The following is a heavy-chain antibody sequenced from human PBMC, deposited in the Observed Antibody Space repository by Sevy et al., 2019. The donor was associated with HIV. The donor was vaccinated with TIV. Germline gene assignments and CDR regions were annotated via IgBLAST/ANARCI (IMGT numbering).Heavy chain of an antibody. CDR2: ISYEGTET. CDR1: GFAFSTHA. Sequence: GGSLRLSCAASGFAFSTHAMHWVRQAPGKGLEWVAVISYEGTETFYAASVESRFTISRDNSKNMLSLQINSLKPEETAVYYCARDGGYSIKWYPLYWGHGTLVTVSS. D-gene: IGHD1-26*01. J-gene: IGHJ4*01. V-gene: IGHV3-30-3*01. CDR3: ARDGGYSIKWYPLY.